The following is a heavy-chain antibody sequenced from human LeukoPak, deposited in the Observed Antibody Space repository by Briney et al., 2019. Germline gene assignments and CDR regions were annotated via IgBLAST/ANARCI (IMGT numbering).Heavy chain of an antibody. J-gene: IGHJ5*02. CDR2: IIPIFGTA. Sequence: SVKVSCKASGGTFSSYAISWVRQAPGQGLEWMGGIIPIFGTANYAQKFQGRDTITTDESTSTAYMELSSLRSEDTAVYYCARNNLDIVVVPAASPTNWFDPWGQGTLVTVSS. V-gene: IGHV1-69*05. CDR1: GGTFSSYA. CDR3: ARNNLDIVVVPAASPTNWFDP. D-gene: IGHD2-2*01.